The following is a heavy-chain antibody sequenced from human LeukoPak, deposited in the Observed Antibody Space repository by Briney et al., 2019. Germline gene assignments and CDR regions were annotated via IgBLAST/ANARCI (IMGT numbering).Heavy chain of an antibody. V-gene: IGHV4-4*07. Sequence: SETLSLTCTVSGGSISSYYWSWLRQPAGKGLEWIGRIYTSGGTNYNPSLKSRVTMSVDTSKNQFSLKLSSVTAADTAVYYCARDRYGDPLNWFDPWGQGTLVTVSS. CDR1: GGSISSYY. D-gene: IGHD4-17*01. CDR2: IYTSGGT. CDR3: ARDRYGDPLNWFDP. J-gene: IGHJ5*02.